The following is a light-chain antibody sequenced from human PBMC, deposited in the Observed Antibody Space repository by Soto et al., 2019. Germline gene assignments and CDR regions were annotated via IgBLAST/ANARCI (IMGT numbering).Light chain of an antibody. V-gene: IGKV1-6*02. CDR2: AAS. J-gene: IGKJ5*01. CDR1: QDISND. Sequence: TPFTQSPSSLSASVGDRTTSTFRASQDISNDLGWFQQKPGKAPKLLIYAASILQTGVPSRFSGSGSGSAFSLTITSLQPEDFATYYCLQDYSSPITFGQGTRLEI. CDR3: LQDYSSPIT.